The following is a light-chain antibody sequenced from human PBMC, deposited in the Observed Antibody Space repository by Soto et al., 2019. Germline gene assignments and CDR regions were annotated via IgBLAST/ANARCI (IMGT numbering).Light chain of an antibody. V-gene: IGKV1-39*01. Sequence: DIQLTQSPSSLSASVGDRVTITCRASQSISNFLNWYQQKPGQAPKLLIYPASTLQSGVPSRFSGSGFGTDFTLTISSLQREDFATYYCQQSHITQYSFGQGTKVDI. CDR3: QQSHITQYS. CDR2: PAS. J-gene: IGKJ2*03. CDR1: QSISNF.